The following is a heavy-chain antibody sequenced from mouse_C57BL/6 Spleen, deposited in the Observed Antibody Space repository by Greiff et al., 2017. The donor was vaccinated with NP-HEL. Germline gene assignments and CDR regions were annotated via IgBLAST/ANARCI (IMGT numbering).Heavy chain of an antibody. V-gene: IGHV5-17*01. D-gene: IGHD1-1*01. CDR2: ISSGSSTI. J-gene: IGHJ4*01. CDR3: ARAGTTVVATDAMDY. CDR1: GFTFSDYG. Sequence: EVMLVESGGGLVKPGGSLKLSCAASGFTFSDYGMHWVRQAPEKGLEWVAYISSGSSTIYYADTVKGRFTISRDNAKNTLFLQMTSLRSEDTAMYYCARAGTTVVATDAMDYWGQGTSVTVSS.